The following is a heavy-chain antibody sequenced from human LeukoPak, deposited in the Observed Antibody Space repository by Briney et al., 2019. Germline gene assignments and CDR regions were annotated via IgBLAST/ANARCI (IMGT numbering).Heavy chain of an antibody. D-gene: IGHD1-7*01. V-gene: IGHV3-7*01. CDR1: GFTFNNYW. Sequence: PGGSLRLSCAASGFTFNNYWMSWVRQAPGKGLEWVASPKEEGTEKHYVDSVKGRFTISRDNAKNSLFLQMNSLRAEDTAVYYCARDKSGTMLYWGQGTLVTVSS. CDR3: ARDKSGTMLY. CDR2: PKEEGTEK. J-gene: IGHJ4*02.